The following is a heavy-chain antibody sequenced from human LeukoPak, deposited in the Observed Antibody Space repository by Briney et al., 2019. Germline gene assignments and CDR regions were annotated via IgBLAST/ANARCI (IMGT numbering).Heavy chain of an antibody. Sequence: GSLRLSCAASGFTFSSYAMAWVRHPPGKGLEGIGEIYQSGGTNYDSSLKSRVTISLDKSKNQFSLKVSSLTAADTAVYYCARKGSSTWYTYWFGPWGQGTLVTVSS. CDR2: IYQSGGT. V-gene: IGHV4-4*02. J-gene: IGHJ5*02. CDR3: ARKGSSTWYTYWFGP. CDR1: GFTFSSYAM. D-gene: IGHD6-13*01.